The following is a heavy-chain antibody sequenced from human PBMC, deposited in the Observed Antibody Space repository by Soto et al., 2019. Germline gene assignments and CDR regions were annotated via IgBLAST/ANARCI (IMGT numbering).Heavy chain of an antibody. Sequence: SLRLSCAASGFTFSSYAMHWVRQAPGKGLEWVAVISYDGSSKYYAASVKGRFTISRDNSKNTVYLQMNSLKTEDTAVYYCTTVLEAPLLYDSWSGYSNYYGMDVWGQGTTVTVSS. CDR3: TTVLEAPLLYDSWSGYSNYYGMDV. CDR2: ISYDGSSK. V-gene: IGHV3-30-3*01. J-gene: IGHJ6*02. D-gene: IGHD3-3*01. CDR1: GFTFSSYA.